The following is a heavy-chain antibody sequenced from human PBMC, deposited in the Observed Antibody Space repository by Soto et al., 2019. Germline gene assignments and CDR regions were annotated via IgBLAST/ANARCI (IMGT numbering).Heavy chain of an antibody. D-gene: IGHD1-26*01. CDR1: GGSITSYY. CDR3: ARVEGDQVGSGWFEP. CDR2: MYYSGST. Sequence: SETLSLTCTVSGGSITSYYWRWIRQPPGKGLEWIGYMYYSGSTNYSPSLKSRVTISVNTSKSQFSLKLNSVKAADTGVYLCARVEGDQVGSGWFEPWGKRHLVTVSS. J-gene: IGHJ5*02. V-gene: IGHV4-59*01.